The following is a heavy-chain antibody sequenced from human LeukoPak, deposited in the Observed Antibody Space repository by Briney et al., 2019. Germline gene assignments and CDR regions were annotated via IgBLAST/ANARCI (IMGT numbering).Heavy chain of an antibody. CDR2: ISYDGGNK. V-gene: IGHV3-30*01. D-gene: IGHD6-19*01. Sequence: GGSLRLSCAASGFTFSSYAMHWVRQAPGKGLEWVAVISYDGGNKYYADSVKGRFTISRDNSKNTLYLQMNSLRAEDTAVYYCARDGEQWLVYYYYYMDVWGKGTTVTVSS. CDR3: ARDGEQWLVYYYYYMDV. CDR1: GFTFSSYA. J-gene: IGHJ6*03.